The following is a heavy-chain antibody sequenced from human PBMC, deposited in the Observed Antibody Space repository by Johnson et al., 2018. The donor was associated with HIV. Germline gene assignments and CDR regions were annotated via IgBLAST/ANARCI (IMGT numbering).Heavy chain of an antibody. CDR1: GFTFSSYA. J-gene: IGHJ3*02. Sequence: VQLVESGGGVVQPGRSLRLSCVASGFTFSSYAMSWVRQAPGKGLEWVSAISGSGGSTYYADSVKGRFTISRDNSKNTLYLQMNSLRAEDTAVYYCAKDPIVLVVYAISAFDIWGQGTMVTVSS. CDR2: ISGSGGST. V-gene: IGHV3-23*04. D-gene: IGHD2-8*02. CDR3: AKDPIVLVVYAISAFDI.